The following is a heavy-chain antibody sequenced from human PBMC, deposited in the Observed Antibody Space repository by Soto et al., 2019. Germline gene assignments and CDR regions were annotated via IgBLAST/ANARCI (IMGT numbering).Heavy chain of an antibody. CDR3: ARHVVVVPAATNQNWFDP. V-gene: IGHV4-39*01. Sequence: SSETLSLTCTVSGGSISSSSYYWGWIRQPPGKGLEWIGSIYYSGSTYYNPPLKSRVTISVDTSKNQFSLKLSSVTAADTAVYYCARHVVVVPAATNQNWFDPWGQGTLVTVSS. CDR2: IYYSGST. D-gene: IGHD2-2*01. CDR1: GGSISSSSYY. J-gene: IGHJ5*02.